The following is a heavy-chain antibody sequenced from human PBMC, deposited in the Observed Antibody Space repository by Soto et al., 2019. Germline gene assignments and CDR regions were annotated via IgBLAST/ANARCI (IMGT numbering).Heavy chain of an antibody. CDR3: ARGGGFCGSDCYKGGVDY. D-gene: IGHD2-21*02. J-gene: IGHJ4*02. CDR1: GFTFSPYT. Sequence: QVQLVESGGGVVQPGRSLGLSCAVSGFTFSPYTMHWVRQAPGKGLEWVAVISYDGSNKYYADSVKGRFTISRDNSKNTLYLQMNSLRDEDTAVYDCARGGGFCGSDCYKGGVDYWGQGTLVTVSS. CDR2: ISYDGSNK. V-gene: IGHV3-30-3*01.